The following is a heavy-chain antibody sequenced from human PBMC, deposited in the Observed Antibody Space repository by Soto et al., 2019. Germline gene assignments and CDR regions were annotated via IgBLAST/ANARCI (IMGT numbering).Heavy chain of an antibody. CDR3: ARDPWAADY. Sequence: EVQLVESGGGLFQPGGSLRLSCAASGFTVSTKYMSWVRQAPGKGLEWVSVIYSGGSTFYADSVRGRFTISRDNSKNTVNLQMNSLRAEDTAVYYCARDPWAADYWGQGTLVTVSS. V-gene: IGHV3-66*01. CDR2: IYSGGST. CDR1: GFTVSTKY. J-gene: IGHJ4*02. D-gene: IGHD3-16*01.